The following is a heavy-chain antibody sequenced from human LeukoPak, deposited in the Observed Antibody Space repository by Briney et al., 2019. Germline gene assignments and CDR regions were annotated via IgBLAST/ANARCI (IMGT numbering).Heavy chain of an antibody. CDR3: ARVISYILPRGPIDY. D-gene: IGHD3-9*01. J-gene: IGHJ4*02. CDR2: ISSSGSTI. Sequence: GGSLRLSCAASGFTFSDYYMSWIRQAPGKGLEWVSYISSSGSTIYYADSVKGRFTISRDNAKNSLYLQMNSLRAEDTAVYYCARVISYILPRGPIDYWGQGTLVPVSS. CDR1: GFTFSDYY. V-gene: IGHV3-11*01.